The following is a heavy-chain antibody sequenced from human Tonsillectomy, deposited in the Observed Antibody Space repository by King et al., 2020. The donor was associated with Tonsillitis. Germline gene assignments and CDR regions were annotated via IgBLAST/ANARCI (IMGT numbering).Heavy chain of an antibody. D-gene: IGHD1-14*01. Sequence: VQLVESGGGVVQPGRSLRLSCAASGFTFSRYGMHWVRQAPGKGLEWVAVISYDGSNKDYVDSVKGRFTISRDNSKNTVYLQVNSLRAEDTAVYYCARDPEIYYIDYWGHGTLVTVSS. CDR3: ARDPEIYYIDY. V-gene: IGHV3-33*05. CDR1: GFTFSRYG. CDR2: ISYDGSNK. J-gene: IGHJ4*01.